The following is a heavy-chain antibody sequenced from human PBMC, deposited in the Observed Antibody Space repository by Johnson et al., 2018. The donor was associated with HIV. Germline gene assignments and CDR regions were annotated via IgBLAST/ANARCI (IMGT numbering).Heavy chain of an antibody. CDR3: AKEIGQYYYESSGYAFDM. D-gene: IGHD3-22*01. V-gene: IGHV3-33*06. Sequence: QVQLVESGGGVVQPGRSLRLSCAASGFTFSNYGMHWVRQAPGKGLDWVAVVWYDGSNEYYADSVKGRFTISRDNSKNTLYLQMNSLRAEDTAVYYGAKEIGQYYYESSGYAFDMWGQGTMVTVSS. CDR2: VWYDGSNE. CDR1: GFTFSNYG. J-gene: IGHJ3*02.